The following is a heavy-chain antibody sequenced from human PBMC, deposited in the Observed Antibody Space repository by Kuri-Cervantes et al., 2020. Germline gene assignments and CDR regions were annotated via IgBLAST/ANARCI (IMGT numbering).Heavy chain of an antibody. J-gene: IGHJ5*02. D-gene: IGHD1-1*01. V-gene: IGHV4-34*01. Sequence: SQTLSLTCAVYGGSFSGYYWSWILQPPGEGLEWIGEINHSRSTKYNPSLKSRVTMSLDTSKNQFSLKLSSVTAADTGVYYCARGQLERLSPNWFDPWNQGTLVTVSS. CDR1: GGSFSGYY. CDR2: INHSRST. CDR3: ARGQLERLSPNWFDP.